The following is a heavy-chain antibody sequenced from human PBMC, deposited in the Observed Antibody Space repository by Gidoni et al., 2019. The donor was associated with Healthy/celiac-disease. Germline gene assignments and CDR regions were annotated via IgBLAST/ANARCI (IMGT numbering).Heavy chain of an antibody. Sequence: EVQLLESGGGLVQPGGSLRLSCAASGFTFSSYAMSWVRQAPGTGLEWVSAISGSGGSTYYADSVKGRFTISRDNSKNTLYLQMNSLRAEDTAVYYCASPMVRGVIITWAFDYWGQGTLVTVSS. V-gene: IGHV3-23*01. CDR1: GFTFSSYA. D-gene: IGHD3-10*01. J-gene: IGHJ4*02. CDR2: ISGSGGST. CDR3: ASPMVRGVIITWAFDY.